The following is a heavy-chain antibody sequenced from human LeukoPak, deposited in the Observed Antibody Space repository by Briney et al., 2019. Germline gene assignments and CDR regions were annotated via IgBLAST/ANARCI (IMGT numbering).Heavy chain of an antibody. J-gene: IGHJ6*03. CDR1: GYTFTGYY. CDR3: ARDGLYDLTVVQGVVTDYYYYYMDV. Sequence: ASVKVSCKASGYTFTGYYVHWVRQAPGQGLEWMGGINPYSGDTNYAQKFQGRVTMTRDTPINTAYMELSRLRFDDTAVYYCARDGLYDLTVVQGVVTDYYYYYMDVWGKGTTVTVSS. V-gene: IGHV1-2*02. D-gene: IGHD3-10*01. CDR2: INPYSGDT.